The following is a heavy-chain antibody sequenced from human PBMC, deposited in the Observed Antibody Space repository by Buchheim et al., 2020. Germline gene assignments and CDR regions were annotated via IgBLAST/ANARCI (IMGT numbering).Heavy chain of an antibody. Sequence: QVQLVESGGGLVKPGGSLRLSCAASGFTFSDYYMSRIRQAPGKGLEWVSYISSSSSYTNYADSVKGRFTISRDNAKNSLYLQMNSLRAEDTAVYYCARSLVMTYYYDSSGYGYDAFDIWGQGT. CDR3: ARSLVMTYYYDSSGYGYDAFDI. CDR2: ISSSSSYT. D-gene: IGHD3-22*01. V-gene: IGHV3-11*06. CDR1: GFTFSDYY. J-gene: IGHJ3*02.